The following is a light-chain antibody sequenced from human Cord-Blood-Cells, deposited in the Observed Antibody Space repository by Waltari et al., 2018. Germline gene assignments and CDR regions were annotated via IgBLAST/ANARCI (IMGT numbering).Light chain of an antibody. CDR2: DVS. Sequence: QSALTQPRSVSGSPGQPVTISCTGTSSDVGGYKYVPWYQQHPGKAPKLMIYDVSKRPSGVPDRFSGSKSGNTASLTISGLQAEDEADYYCCSYAGSYTYVFGTGTKVTVL. J-gene: IGLJ1*01. CDR1: SSDVGGYKY. V-gene: IGLV2-11*01. CDR3: CSYAGSYTYV.